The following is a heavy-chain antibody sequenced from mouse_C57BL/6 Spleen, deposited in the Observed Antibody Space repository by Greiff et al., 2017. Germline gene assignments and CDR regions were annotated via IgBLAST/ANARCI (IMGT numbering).Heavy chain of an antibody. Sequence: VQLQQSGTVLARPGASVKMSCKTSGYTFTSYWMHWVKQRPGQGLERIGAIYPGNSDTSYNQKFKGKAKLTAVTSASTAYMELSSLTNEDSAVYYCTMGGDNWDFDYWGQGTTLTVSS. CDR2: IYPGNSDT. J-gene: IGHJ2*01. V-gene: IGHV1-5*01. CDR1: GYTFTSYW. D-gene: IGHD4-1*01. CDR3: TMGGDNWDFDY.